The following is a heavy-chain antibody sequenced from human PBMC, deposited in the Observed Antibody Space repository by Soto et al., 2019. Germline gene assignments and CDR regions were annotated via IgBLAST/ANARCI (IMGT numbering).Heavy chain of an antibody. J-gene: IGHJ4*02. CDR1: GFTFSSYA. CDR2: ISGSGGST. Sequence: GGSLRLSCAASGFTFSSYAMSWVRQAPGKGLERVSAISGSGGSTYYADSVKGRFTISRDNFKNTLYLQMNSLRAEDTVVYYCAKEIPYSSSYYFDYWGQGTLVTVSS. D-gene: IGHD6-13*01. CDR3: AKEIPYSSSYYFDY. V-gene: IGHV3-23*01.